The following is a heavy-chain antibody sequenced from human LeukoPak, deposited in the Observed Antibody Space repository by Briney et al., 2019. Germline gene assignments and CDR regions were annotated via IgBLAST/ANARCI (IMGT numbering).Heavy chain of an antibody. V-gene: IGHV3-23*01. CDR2: IGGSGRST. J-gene: IGHJ4*02. CDR1: GFTFNSYA. D-gene: IGHD6-13*01. CDR3: AKDPEEYSSSSVSFDY. Sequence: GGSLRLSCAASGFTFNSYAMSWVRQAPGKGLEWVSGIGGSGRSTYYADSVKGRFTVSRDNSKNTLYLQMNSLRAEDTAVYYCAKDPEEYSSSSVSFDYWGQGTLVTVSS.